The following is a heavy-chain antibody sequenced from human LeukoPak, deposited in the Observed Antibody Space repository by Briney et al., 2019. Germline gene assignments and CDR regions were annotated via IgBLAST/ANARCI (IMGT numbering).Heavy chain of an antibody. CDR2: ISPYNGNT. J-gene: IGHJ4*02. CDR3: ARDTETGELLLTFDY. D-gene: IGHD3-10*01. CDR1: GYTFTHYV. Sequence: GASVKVSCKTSGYTFTHYVISWVRQAPGQGLEWMGRISPYNGNTKYAQKLQGRVTMTRDTSISTAYMELSRLRSDDTAVYYCARDTETGELLLTFDYWGQGTLVTVSS. V-gene: IGHV1-18*01.